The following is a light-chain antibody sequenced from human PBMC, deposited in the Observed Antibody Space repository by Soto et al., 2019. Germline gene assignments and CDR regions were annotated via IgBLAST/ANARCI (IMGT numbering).Light chain of an antibody. J-gene: IGLJ2*01. V-gene: IGLV1-44*01. CDR2: SNN. CDR3: ASYEDSLYLV. CDR1: STIIGSNT. Sequence: QSVLTQPPSASGTPGQRVTISCSGSSTIIGSNTFHSYQQLPGTAPKLLLYSNNQQPSGVPDRFSGSKSGNSASLAICGLQSEDEADYYCASYEDSLYLVFGGGTKLTVL.